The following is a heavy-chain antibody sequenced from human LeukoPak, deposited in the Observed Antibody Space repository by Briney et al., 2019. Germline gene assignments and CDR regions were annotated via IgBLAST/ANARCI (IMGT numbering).Heavy chain of an antibody. D-gene: IGHD5-18*01. J-gene: IGHJ6*03. CDR2: INPSGGSA. Sequence: GASVKVSCKASGYIFTSHYMHWVRQAPGQGLEWMGIINPSGGSASYAQKFQGRVTMTRDMSTSTVYMELSSLRSEDTAVYYCAKEVGDTAMVTYYYYMDVWGKGTTVTVSS. V-gene: IGHV1-46*01. CDR1: GYIFTSHY. CDR3: AKEVGDTAMVTYYYYMDV.